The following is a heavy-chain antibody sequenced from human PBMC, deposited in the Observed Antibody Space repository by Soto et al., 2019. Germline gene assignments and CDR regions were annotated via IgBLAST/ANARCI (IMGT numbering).Heavy chain of an antibody. CDR2: ISGSGDST. CDR1: GFTFSTYG. Sequence: PGGSLRLSCAASGFTFSTYGMSWVRQAPGKGLEWVSAISGSGDSTYSADSVRGRFTISRDNSINTLYLQMNNLGYEDTAVYYCARPRGYGVFDAYDIWGQGTMVTVSS. CDR3: ARPRGYGVFDAYDI. J-gene: IGHJ3*02. V-gene: IGHV3-23*01. D-gene: IGHD4-17*01.